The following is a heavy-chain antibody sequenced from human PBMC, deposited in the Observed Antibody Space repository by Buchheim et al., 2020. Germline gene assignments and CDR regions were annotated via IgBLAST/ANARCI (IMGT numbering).Heavy chain of an antibody. CDR3: ARDAVPLDY. CDR2: ISSSGTTI. D-gene: IGHD3-10*01. V-gene: IGHV3-48*03. J-gene: IGHJ4*02. Sequence: EVQLVESGGGLVQPGGSLRLSCAASGFSFSGYEMNWVRQAPGKGLEWVSYISSSGTTIYYADSVKGRFTISRDNATNSLCLQMNSLRAEDTGVYYCARDAVPLDYWGQGTL. CDR1: GFSFSGYE.